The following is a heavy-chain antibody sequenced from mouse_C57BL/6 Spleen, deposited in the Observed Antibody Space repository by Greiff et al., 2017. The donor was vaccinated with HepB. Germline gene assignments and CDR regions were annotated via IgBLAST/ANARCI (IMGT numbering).Heavy chain of an antibody. Sequence: EVKLMESGPELVKPGASVKISCKASGYTFTDYYMNWVKQSHGKSLEWIGDINPNNGGTSYNQKFKGKATLTVDKSSSTAYMELRSLTSEDSAVYYCARGVTTYWYFDVWGTGTTVTVSS. J-gene: IGHJ1*03. D-gene: IGHD2-2*01. CDR1: GYTFTDYY. CDR3: ARGVTTYWYFDV. V-gene: IGHV1-26*01. CDR2: INPNNGGT.